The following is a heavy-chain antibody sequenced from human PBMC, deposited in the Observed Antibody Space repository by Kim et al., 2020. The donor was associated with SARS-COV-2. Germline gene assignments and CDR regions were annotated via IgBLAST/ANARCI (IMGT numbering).Heavy chain of an antibody. Sequence: GGSLRLSCSASGFTFSCYAVHWIRQAPGKGLESVSAISSDGIGTYYADSVKGRFTISRDNSKNTLYLQMSSLRAEDTAVYYCVKNWNADYWGQGTLVTVSS. V-gene: IGHV3-64D*06. CDR1: GFTFSCYA. D-gene: IGHD1-1*01. J-gene: IGHJ4*02. CDR3: VKNWNADY. CDR2: ISSDGIGT.